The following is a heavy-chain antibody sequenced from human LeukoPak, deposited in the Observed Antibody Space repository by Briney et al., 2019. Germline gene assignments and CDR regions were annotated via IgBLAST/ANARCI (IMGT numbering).Heavy chain of an antibody. CDR2: IWYDGSNK. CDR1: GFTFTTYG. D-gene: IGHD6-13*01. V-gene: IGHV3-30*02. CDR3: AKSSRATTSGPFDY. J-gene: IGHJ4*02. Sequence: GGSLRLSCAASGFTFTTYGMHWVRQVPGKGLEWVTVIWYDGSNKFYSDSVKGRFTISRENSKNTLYLQMNSLRAEDTAVYYCAKSSRATTSGPFDYWGQGTLVTVSS.